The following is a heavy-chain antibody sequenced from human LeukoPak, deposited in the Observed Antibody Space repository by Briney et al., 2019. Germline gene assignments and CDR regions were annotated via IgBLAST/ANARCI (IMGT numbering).Heavy chain of an antibody. Sequence: SETLSLTCTVSGGSISSYYWSWLRQPPGKGLEWIGYIYYSGSTNYNPSLKSRVTISVDTSKNQFSLKLSSVTAADTAVYYCARDSDGYNYVRGYYYMDVWGKGTTVTVSS. J-gene: IGHJ6*03. D-gene: IGHD5-24*01. CDR1: GGSISSYY. CDR3: ARDSDGYNYVRGYYYMDV. CDR2: IYYSGST. V-gene: IGHV4-59*01.